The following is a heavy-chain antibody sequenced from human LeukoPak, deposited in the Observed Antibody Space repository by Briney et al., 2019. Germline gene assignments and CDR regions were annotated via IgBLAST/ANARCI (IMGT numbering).Heavy chain of an antibody. V-gene: IGHV3-21*01. D-gene: IGHD2-2*01. CDR2: ISSSSSYI. Sequence: GGSLRLSCAASGFTFSSYSMNWVRQAPGKGLEWVSSISSSSSYIYYADSVKGRFTITRDNAKNSLYLQMNSLRAEDTAVYYCARGGVVPAAIDYWGQGTLVTVSS. CDR1: GFTFSSYS. CDR3: ARGGVVPAAIDY. J-gene: IGHJ4*02.